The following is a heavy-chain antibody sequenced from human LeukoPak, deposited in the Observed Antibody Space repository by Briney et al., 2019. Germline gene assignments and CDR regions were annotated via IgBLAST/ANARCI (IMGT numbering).Heavy chain of an antibody. D-gene: IGHD6-13*01. CDR2: INHSGST. Sequence: PSETLSLTCAVYGGSFSGYYWSWIRQPPGKGLEWIGEINHSGSTNYNPSLKSRVTISVDTSKNQFSLKLSSVTAADTAVYYCARNSGIAAAGTLDYWGQGTLVTVSS. CDR3: ARNSGIAAAGTLDY. CDR1: GGSFSGYY. J-gene: IGHJ4*02. V-gene: IGHV4-34*01.